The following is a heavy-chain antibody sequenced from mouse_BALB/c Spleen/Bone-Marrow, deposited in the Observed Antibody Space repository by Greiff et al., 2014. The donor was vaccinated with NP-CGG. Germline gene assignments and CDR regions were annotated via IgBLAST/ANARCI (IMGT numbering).Heavy chain of an antibody. CDR1: GYSLISYW. CDR2: IHPSDSET. Sequence: QVQLQQPGAELVRPGASVKLSCKASGYSLISYWMNWVKQRPGQGLEWIGMIHPSDSETRLNQKFKDKATLTVDKSSSTVYIQXXXXXSEXSAVYYCARQDVTTTSDYWGHGTTLTVSS. V-gene: IGHV1S82*01. D-gene: IGHD2-12*01. J-gene: IGHJ2*01. CDR3: ARQDVTTTSDY.